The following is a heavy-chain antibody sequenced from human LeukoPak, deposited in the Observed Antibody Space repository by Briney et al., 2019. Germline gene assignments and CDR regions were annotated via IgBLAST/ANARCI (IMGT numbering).Heavy chain of an antibody. D-gene: IGHD3-22*01. Sequence: PGGSLRLSCVVSGFIFSNYAMSWVRQAPRKGLEWVSGISGSGGSTHYVDSVKGRFTISRDNSKNTLYLQMNSLRAEDTAVYYCAKCPTYYYDSSGSNWFDPWGQGTLVTVSS. CDR3: AKCPTYYYDSSGSNWFDP. V-gene: IGHV3-23*01. CDR2: ISGSGGST. J-gene: IGHJ5*02. CDR1: GFIFSNYA.